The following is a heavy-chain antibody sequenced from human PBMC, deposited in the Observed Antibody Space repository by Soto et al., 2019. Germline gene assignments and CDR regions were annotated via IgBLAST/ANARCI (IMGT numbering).Heavy chain of an antibody. J-gene: IGHJ4*02. D-gene: IGHD1-1*01. V-gene: IGHV3-23*01. CDR3: AKERRLERGDFDY. Sequence: GSLRLSCAASGFTFSSYAMSWVRQAPGTGLEWVSVISGGGNRIYYADSVKGRFTISRDNSKNTLYLQMNSLRDEDTAIYYCAKERRLERGDFDYWGQGTLVTVSS. CDR2: ISGGGNRI. CDR1: GFTFSSYA.